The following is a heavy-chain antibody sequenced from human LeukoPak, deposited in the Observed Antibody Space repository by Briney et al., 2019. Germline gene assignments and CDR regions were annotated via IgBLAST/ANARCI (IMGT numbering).Heavy chain of an antibody. CDR2: IRYDGSNK. CDR3: ARPNLRLLWFGELSSYWDY. Sequence: GGSLRLSCAASGFTFSSYGMHWVRQAPGKGLEWVAFIRYDGSNKYYADSVKGRFTISRDNSKNTLYLQMNSLRAEDTAVYYCARPNLRLLWFGELSSYWDYWGQGTLVTVSS. D-gene: IGHD3-10*01. V-gene: IGHV3-30*02. J-gene: IGHJ4*02. CDR1: GFTFSSYG.